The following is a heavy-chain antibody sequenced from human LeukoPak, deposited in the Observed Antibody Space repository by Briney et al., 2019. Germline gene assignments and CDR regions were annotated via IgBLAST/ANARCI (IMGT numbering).Heavy chain of an antibody. J-gene: IGHJ4*02. CDR1: SDSISSYY. CDR3: ARRSSGWRFDY. D-gene: IGHD6-19*01. V-gene: IGHV4-59*08. CDR2: IYYSGST. Sequence: SETLSLTCTVSSDSISSYYWSWIRQPPGKGLEWIGYIYYSGSTNYNSSLKSRVTISVDTSKNQFSLKLSSVTAADTAVYYCARRSSGWRFDYWGQGTLVTVSS.